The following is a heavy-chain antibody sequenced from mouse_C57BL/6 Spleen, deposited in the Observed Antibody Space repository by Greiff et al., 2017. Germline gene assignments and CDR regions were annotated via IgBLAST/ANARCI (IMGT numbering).Heavy chain of an antibody. CDR2: FYPGSGSI. J-gene: IGHJ1*03. CDR1: GYTFTEYT. CDR3: ARHEEGGYYGNYWYFDV. V-gene: IGHV1-62-2*01. Sequence: VKLVESGAELVKPGASVKLSCKASGYTFTEYTIHWVKQRSGQGLEWIGWFYPGSGSIKYNEKFKDKATLTADKSSSTVYMELSRLTSEDSAVYLCARHEEGGYYGNYWYFDVWGTGTTVTVSS. D-gene: IGHD2-1*01.